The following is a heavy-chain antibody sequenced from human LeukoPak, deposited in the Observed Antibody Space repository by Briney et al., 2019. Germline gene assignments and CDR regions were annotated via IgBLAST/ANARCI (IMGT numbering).Heavy chain of an antibody. Sequence: GGSLRLSCAASGFTFSNYVMSWVRQAPGRGLEWVSVIYSGGSTYYADSVKGRFTISRDNSKNTLYLQMNSLRAEDTAVYYCARDGGPLDYWGQGTLVTVSS. D-gene: IGHD3-16*01. CDR3: ARDGGPLDY. CDR1: GFTFSNYV. CDR2: IYSGGST. J-gene: IGHJ4*02. V-gene: IGHV3-66*01.